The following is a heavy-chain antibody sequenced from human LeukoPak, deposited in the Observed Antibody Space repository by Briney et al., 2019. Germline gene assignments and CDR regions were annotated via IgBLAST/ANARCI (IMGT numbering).Heavy chain of an antibody. J-gene: IGHJ6*03. V-gene: IGHV4-61*02. CDR2: IYTSGST. CDR1: GGSISSGSYY. Sequence: SETLSLTCAVSGGSISSGSYYWSWIRQPAGKGLEWIGRIYTSGSTNYNPSLKSRVTISVDTSKNQFSLKLSSVTAADTAVYYCARDHGLRYFDWLYSARYYYYMDVWGKGTTVTISS. CDR3: ARDHGLRYFDWLYSARYYYYMDV. D-gene: IGHD3-9*01.